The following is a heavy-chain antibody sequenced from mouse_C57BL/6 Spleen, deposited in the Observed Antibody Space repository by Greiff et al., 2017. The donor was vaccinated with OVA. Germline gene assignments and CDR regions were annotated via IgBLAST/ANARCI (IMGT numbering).Heavy chain of an antibody. CDR1: GFTFRDYG. J-gene: IGHJ3*01. D-gene: IGHD4-1*01. V-gene: IGHV5-17*01. CDR2: IRSGRITL. Sequence: EVMLVESGGGLVKPGGSLKLSCAASGFTFRDYGMHWVRQAPETGLEWVAYIRSGRITLYYADTVKGRFTISRDNAKHTLFLQMTSLRSEDTAMYYGARNWDVGAWVAYGGQGTLVTVSA. CDR3: ARNWDVGAWVAY.